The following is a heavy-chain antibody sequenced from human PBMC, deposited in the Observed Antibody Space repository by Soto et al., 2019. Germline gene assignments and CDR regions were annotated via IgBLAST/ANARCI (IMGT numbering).Heavy chain of an antibody. J-gene: IGHJ4*02. CDR2: ISWNSASI. CDR3: ATDFTTMVRMCDY. D-gene: IGHD5-18*01. V-gene: IGHV3-9*01. CDR1: GFTFDEYA. Sequence: EVQLVESGGALVQPGRSLRLSCAASGFTFDEYAMHWVRQAPGKGPEWISGISWNSASIGYADSVKGRFTISRDNAKKSLYLQMNSRKAEDTAVYFCATDFTTMVRMCDYWGQGTLVTVSS.